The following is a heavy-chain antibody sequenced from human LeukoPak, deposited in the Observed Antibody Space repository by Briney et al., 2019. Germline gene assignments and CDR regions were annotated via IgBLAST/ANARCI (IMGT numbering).Heavy chain of an antibody. CDR3: AGSGSYAPY. D-gene: IGHD1-26*01. Sequence: SQTLSLTCTVSGVSVSSGGYYWSWLRQHPGKGLEWIGYIYYIENTYYNPALKSRVTISVDTSKNQFSLKLSSVTAADTAVYYCAGSGSYAPYWGQGTLVTVSS. CDR2: IYYIENT. CDR1: GVSVSSGGYY. V-gene: IGHV4-31*03. J-gene: IGHJ4*02.